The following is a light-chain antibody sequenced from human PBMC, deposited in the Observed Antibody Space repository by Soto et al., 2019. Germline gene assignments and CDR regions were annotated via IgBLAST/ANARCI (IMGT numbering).Light chain of an antibody. Sequence: QYWRKQPDSLSRSPGRWITIAGTGTISDIGAYDYVSWFQQHPGKAPKLMISEVNQRHSGVSSRFSGSQSGNTAYLTLSGLQVEDEAEYFCLSFTATSTPVFGTGTKVTGL. CDR1: ISDIGAYDY. CDR2: EVN. CDR3: LSFTATSTPV. J-gene: IGLJ1*01. V-gene: IGLV2-14*01.